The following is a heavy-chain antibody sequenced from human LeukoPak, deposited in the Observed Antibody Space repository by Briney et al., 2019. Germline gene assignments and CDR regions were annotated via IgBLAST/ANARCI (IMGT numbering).Heavy chain of an antibody. CDR1: GFTFSDFY. Sequence: GGSLRLSCAASGFTFSDFYMSWIRQAPGKGLEWVSHISSSVSTIYYADSVKGRFTISRNNAKDSLSLQMNSLRAEDTAVYYCARDNHVGATWTRVYYFDYWGQGTLVTVSS. V-gene: IGHV3-11*04. D-gene: IGHD1-26*01. CDR3: ARDNHVGATWTRVYYFDY. J-gene: IGHJ4*02. CDR2: ISSSVSTI.